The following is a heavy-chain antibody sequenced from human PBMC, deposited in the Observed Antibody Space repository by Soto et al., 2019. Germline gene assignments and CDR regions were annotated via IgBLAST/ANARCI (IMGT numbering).Heavy chain of an antibody. D-gene: IGHD1-26*01. Sequence: GGSLRLSCVASGFTLTTYTMNWVRQAPGMGLEWVASINGRGNYKYYTDSVEGRFTISRDNAENSLYLHMNSLGAEDTAVYYCAREDGVVGATSAFDYWGQGTLVTVCS. CDR1: GFTLTTYT. CDR2: INGRGNYK. V-gene: IGHV3-21*01. CDR3: AREDGVVGATSAFDY. J-gene: IGHJ4*02.